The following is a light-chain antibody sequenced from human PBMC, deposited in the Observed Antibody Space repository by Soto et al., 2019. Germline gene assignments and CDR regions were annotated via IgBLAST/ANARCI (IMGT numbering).Light chain of an antibody. CDR1: QSVLYSSNNKNY. J-gene: IGKJ2*01. CDR2: WAY. CDR3: QQYYSPPYT. Sequence: DIVMTQSPDSLAVSLGERATINCKSSQSVLYSSNNKNYLAWYQQKPGQPPKLLIYWAYTRESGVPDRLSGSGSGTDFTLTISSLQAEDVAVYYCQQYYSPPYTFGQGTKLEIK. V-gene: IGKV4-1*01.